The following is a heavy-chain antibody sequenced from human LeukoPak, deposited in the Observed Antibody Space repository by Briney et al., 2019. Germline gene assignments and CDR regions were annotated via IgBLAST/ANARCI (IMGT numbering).Heavy chain of an antibody. CDR2: ISWNGGST. CDR3: ARHSSYSYGPYYMYV. J-gene: IGHJ6*03. V-gene: IGHV3-20*04. CDR1: GFTFDDYG. Sequence: GGSLRLSCAASGFTFDDYGMSWVSQAPGKGLEWVSGISWNGGSTGYADSVKGRFTISRDNAKNSLYLQMNSLRAEDTALYYCARHSSYSYGPYYMYVWGKGTTVTVSS. D-gene: IGHD5-18*01.